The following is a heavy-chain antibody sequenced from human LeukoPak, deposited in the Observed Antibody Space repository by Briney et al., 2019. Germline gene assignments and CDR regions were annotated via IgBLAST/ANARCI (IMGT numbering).Heavy chain of an antibody. CDR3: ARTKTDHDAFDI. CDR1: GYTFTSYN. D-gene: IGHD2-8*01. Sequence: ASVEVSCKASGYTFTSYNINWVRQATGQGLEWMGWMNPNSGSTGYAQKFQGRVTMTRYTSISTAYMELSSLRSEDTAVYYCARTKTDHDAFDIWGQGTMVTVSS. J-gene: IGHJ3*02. V-gene: IGHV1-8*01. CDR2: MNPNSGST.